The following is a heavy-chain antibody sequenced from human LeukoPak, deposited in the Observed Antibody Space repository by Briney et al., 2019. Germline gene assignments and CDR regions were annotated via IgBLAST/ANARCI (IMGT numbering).Heavy chain of an antibody. CDR1: AYTFTDYP. Sequence: ASVKISCKASAYTFTDYPMNWVRQAPGQRPEWMGWLNPNSGCTNFAQKCQGRVTMAWKMSISTAYMEVIRLRSDVTAGYYGARDQVAGSGSSDVFDVWGPGTMVTVSS. CDR3: ARDQVAGSGSSDVFDV. D-gene: IGHD6-25*01. J-gene: IGHJ3*01. CDR2: LNPNSGCT. V-gene: IGHV1-2*02.